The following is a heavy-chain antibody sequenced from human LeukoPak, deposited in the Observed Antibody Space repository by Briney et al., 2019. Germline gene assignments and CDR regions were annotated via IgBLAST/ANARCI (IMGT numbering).Heavy chain of an antibody. CDR3: ARPQSSSGYYWPFDD. D-gene: IGHD3-22*01. J-gene: IGHJ4*02. V-gene: IGHV3-23*01. Sequence: GGSLRLSCAASGFTFSSYWMSWVRQAPGKGLEWVSAISPSSGTFYADSVKGRFTISGDNSKNTLYLQMNSLRAEDTAVYYCARPQSSSGYYWPFDDWGQGTLVTVSS. CDR2: ISPSSGT. CDR1: GFTFSSYW.